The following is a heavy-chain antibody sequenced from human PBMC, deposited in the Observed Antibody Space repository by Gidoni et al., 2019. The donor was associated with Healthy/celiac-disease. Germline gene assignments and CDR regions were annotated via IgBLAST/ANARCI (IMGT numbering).Heavy chain of an antibody. CDR2: ISGSGGST. CDR3: AKDPYDSSGYYSGGGTVN. CDR1: GFTFSSYA. D-gene: IGHD3-22*01. J-gene: IGHJ4*02. V-gene: IGHV3-23*01. Sequence: EVQLLESGGGLVQPGGSLRLSCAASGFTFSSYAMSWVRQAPGKGLEWVSAISGSGGSTYYADSVKGRFTISRDNSKNTLYLQMNSLRAEDTAVYYCAKDPYDSSGYYSGGGTVNWGQGTLVTVSS.